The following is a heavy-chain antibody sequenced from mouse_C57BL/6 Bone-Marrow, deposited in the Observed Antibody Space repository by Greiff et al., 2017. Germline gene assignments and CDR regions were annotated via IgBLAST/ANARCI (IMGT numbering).Heavy chain of an antibody. Sequence: EVQLQESEGGLVQPGSSMKLSCTASGFTFSDYYMAWVRQVPEKGLEWVANINYDGSSTYYLDSLKSRFIISRDNAKNILYLQMSSLKSEDTATYYCARDGYSYWYFDVWGTGTTVTVSS. V-gene: IGHV5-16*01. CDR2: INYDGSST. CDR3: ARDGYSYWYFDV. J-gene: IGHJ1*03. D-gene: IGHD2-2*01. CDR1: GFTFSDYY.